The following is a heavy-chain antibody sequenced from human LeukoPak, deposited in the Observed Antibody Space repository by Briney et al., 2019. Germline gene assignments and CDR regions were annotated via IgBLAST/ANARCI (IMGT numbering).Heavy chain of an antibody. CDR2: IYYSGST. Sequence: SQTLSLTCTVSGGSISSGDYYWSWIRQPPGKGLEWIGYIYYSGSTYYNPSLKSRVAISVDTSKNQFSLKLSSVTAADTAVYYCAREVTVEMATIRSFWFDYRGQGTLVTVSS. CDR1: GGSISSGDYY. CDR3: AREVTVEMATIRSFWFDY. V-gene: IGHV4-30-4*01. J-gene: IGHJ4*02. D-gene: IGHD5-24*01.